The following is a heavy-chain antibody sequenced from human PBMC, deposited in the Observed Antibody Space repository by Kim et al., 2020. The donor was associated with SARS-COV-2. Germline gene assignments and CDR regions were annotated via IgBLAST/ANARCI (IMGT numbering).Heavy chain of an antibody. Sequence: GGSLRLSCAASGFTFSSYSMNWVRQAPGKGLEWVSYISSSSSTIYYEDSVKGRFTISRDNAKNSLYLQMNSLRDEDTAVYYCATGYSSSWAFDYWGQGTLVTVSS. CDR1: GFTFSSYS. CDR2: ISSSSSTI. J-gene: IGHJ4*02. D-gene: IGHD6-13*01. V-gene: IGHV3-48*02. CDR3: ATGYSSSWAFDY.